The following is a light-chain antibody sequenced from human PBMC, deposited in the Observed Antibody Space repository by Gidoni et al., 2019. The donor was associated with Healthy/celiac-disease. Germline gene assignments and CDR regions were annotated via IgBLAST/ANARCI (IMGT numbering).Light chain of an antibody. V-gene: IGKV1-39*01. Sequence: DIHMTQSPSSLSASVGDRVTITCRASQSINSYLNWYQQKPGKAPKLLIYAASSLQSGVPSRCSGSGSGTDFTLTISSLQPEDFATYYCQQSYRTPLTFGGGTKVEIK. J-gene: IGKJ4*01. CDR2: AAS. CDR1: QSINSY. CDR3: QQSYRTPLT.